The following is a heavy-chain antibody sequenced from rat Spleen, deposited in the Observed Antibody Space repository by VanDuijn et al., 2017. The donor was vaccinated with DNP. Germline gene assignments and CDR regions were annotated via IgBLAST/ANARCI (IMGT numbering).Heavy chain of an antibody. Sequence: QVQLKESGPGLVQPSQTLSLTCTVSGFSLTTYGVSWVRQPPGKGLEWIATISSGGTTYYNSVLKSRLSISRYTSKSQVFLKMNSLQTEDTAIYFCTRDWSRGPFAYWGQGTLVTVSS. CDR2: ISSGGTT. CDR3: TRDWSRGPFAY. D-gene: IGHD4-3*01. J-gene: IGHJ3*01. V-gene: IGHV2S12*01. CDR1: GFSLTTYG.